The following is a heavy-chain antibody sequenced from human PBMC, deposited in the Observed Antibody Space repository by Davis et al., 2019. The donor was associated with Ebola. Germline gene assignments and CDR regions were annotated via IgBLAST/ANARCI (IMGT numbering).Heavy chain of an antibody. CDR3: ARMTGYYYDSSGYYRYDAFDI. J-gene: IGHJ3*02. D-gene: IGHD3-22*01. V-gene: IGHV4-39*01. Sequence: MPSETLSLTCTVSGGSISSGGYYWSWIRQHPGKGLEWIWYIYYSGSTYYNPSLKSRVTISVDTSKNQFSLKLSSVTAADTAVYYCARMTGYYYDSSGYYRYDAFDIWGQGTMVTVSS. CDR2: IYYSGST. CDR1: GGSISSGGYY.